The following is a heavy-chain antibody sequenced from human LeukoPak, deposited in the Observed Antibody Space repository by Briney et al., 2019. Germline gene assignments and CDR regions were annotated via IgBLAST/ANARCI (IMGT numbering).Heavy chain of an antibody. CDR2: IFSTGST. CDR1: CGSINSGDHY. CDR3: ARDRGGWLRPYFDS. Sequence: SQTLSLTCTVSCGSINSGDHYWSWIRQSPGKGPEWIGYIFSTGSTYYNPSLQSRLTISQDKSTNQFFLKLTSVTAADTAVYYCARDRGGWLRPYFDSWGLGTLVTVSS. D-gene: IGHD5-12*01. J-gene: IGHJ4*02. V-gene: IGHV4-30-4*08.